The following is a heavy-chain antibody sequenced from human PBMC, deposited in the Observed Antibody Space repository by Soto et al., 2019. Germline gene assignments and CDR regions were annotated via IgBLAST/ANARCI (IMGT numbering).Heavy chain of an antibody. J-gene: IGHJ6*02. D-gene: IGHD1-26*01. CDR2: IDAASGNT. CDR1: GYTFRGYS. V-gene: IGHV1-3*01. CDR3: GRSVVGATGEILYNAMDV. Sequence: QVQLVQSGAEVKKPGASVKVSCKASGYTFRGYSLHWVRQAPGQRLEWMGWIDAASGNTKYSRRFRGRVSITSDTSASTAYMELSGLRSEDTAVYYCGRSVVGATGEILYNAMDVWGQGTTVTVSS.